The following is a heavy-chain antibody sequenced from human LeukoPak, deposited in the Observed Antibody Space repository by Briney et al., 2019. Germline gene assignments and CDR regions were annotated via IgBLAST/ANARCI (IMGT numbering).Heavy chain of an antibody. D-gene: IGHD3-16*01. Sequence: PSETLSLTCTVSGGSISSSSYYWSWIRQPPGKGLEWIGYISYSGGSNYNPSLKSRVAISIDTSKNQFSLKLSSVTAADTAVYYCARGERLGPDIWGQGTMVTVSS. J-gene: IGHJ3*02. V-gene: IGHV4-61*01. CDR3: ARGERLGPDI. CDR2: ISYSGGS. CDR1: GGSISSSSYY.